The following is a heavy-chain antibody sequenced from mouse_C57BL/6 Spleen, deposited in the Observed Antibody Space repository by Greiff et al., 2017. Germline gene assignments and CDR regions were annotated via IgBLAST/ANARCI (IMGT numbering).Heavy chain of an antibody. J-gene: IGHJ3*01. V-gene: IGHV1-69*01. CDR3: ARWAGSAWFAY. D-gene: IGHD3-3*01. CDR2: IDPSDSYT. CDR1: GYTFTSYW. Sequence: QVQLQQPGAELVMPGASVQLSCKASGYTFTSYWMHWVQQRPGHGLEWIGEIDPSDSYTNYTQNFKGKSPLSVDKSSSTAYIQLSSLTSEDSAVYYCARWAGSAWFAYWGQGTLVTVSA.